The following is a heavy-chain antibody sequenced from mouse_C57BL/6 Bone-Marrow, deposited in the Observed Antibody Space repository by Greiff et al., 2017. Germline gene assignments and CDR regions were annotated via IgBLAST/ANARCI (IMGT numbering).Heavy chain of an antibody. V-gene: IGHV1-81*01. CDR2: IYPRSGNT. D-gene: IGHD1-1*01. CDR1: GYTFTSYG. CDR3: ARGHGSSPPWLAY. J-gene: IGHJ3*01. Sequence: VQRVESGAELARPGASVKLSCKASGYTFTSYGISWVKQRTGQGLEWIGEIYPRSGNTYYNEKIKGKATLTADKSSSTAYMELRSLTSEDAAVYFCARGHGSSPPWLAYWGQGTLVTVSA.